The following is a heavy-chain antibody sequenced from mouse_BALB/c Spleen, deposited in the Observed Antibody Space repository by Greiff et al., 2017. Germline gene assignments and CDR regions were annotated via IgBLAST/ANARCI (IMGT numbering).Heavy chain of an antibody. CDR3: ARQRGDYAMDY. CDR1: GFTFSSYA. J-gene: IGHJ4*01. CDR2: ISSGGSYT. V-gene: IGHV5-9-3*01. Sequence: EVKLVESGGGLVKPGGSLKLSCAASGFTFSSYAMSWVRQTPEKRLEWVATISSGGSYTYYPDSVKGRFTISRDNAKNTLYLQMSSLRSEDTAMYYCARQRGDYAMDYWGQGTSVTVSS.